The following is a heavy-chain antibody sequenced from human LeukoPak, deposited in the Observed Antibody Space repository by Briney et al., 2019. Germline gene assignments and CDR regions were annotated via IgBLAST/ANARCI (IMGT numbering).Heavy chain of an antibody. J-gene: IGHJ5*02. CDR2: INHSGST. D-gene: IGHD2-15*01. Sequence: PSETLSLTCAVSAYAITSSDYWGWIRQPPGKGLEWIGEINHSGSTNYNPSLKSRVTISVDTSKNQFSLKLSSVTAADTAVYYCARGSWYDPNWFDPWGQGTLVTVSS. V-gene: IGHV4-38-2*01. CDR1: AYAITSSDY. CDR3: ARGSWYDPNWFDP.